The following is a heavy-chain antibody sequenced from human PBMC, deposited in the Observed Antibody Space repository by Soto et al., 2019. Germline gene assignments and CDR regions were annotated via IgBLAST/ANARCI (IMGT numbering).Heavy chain of an antibody. CDR1: GFTFSSYG. D-gene: IGHD3-22*01. J-gene: IGHJ3*02. CDR2: ISYDGSNK. Sequence: GGSLRLSCAASGFTFSSYGMHWVRQAPGKGLEWVAVISYDGSNKYYADSVKGRFTISRDNSKNTLYLQMNSLRAEDTAVYYYAKALGSYYYDSSGYYGGAFDIWGQGTMVTVSS. V-gene: IGHV3-30*18. CDR3: AKALGSYYYDSSGYYGGAFDI.